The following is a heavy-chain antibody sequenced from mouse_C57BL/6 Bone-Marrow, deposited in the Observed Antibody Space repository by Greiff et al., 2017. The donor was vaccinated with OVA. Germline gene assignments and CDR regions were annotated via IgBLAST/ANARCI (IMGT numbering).Heavy chain of an antibody. V-gene: IGHV1-69*01. D-gene: IGHD2-4*01. CDR2: IDPSDSYT. J-gene: IGHJ3*01. CDR1: GYTFTSYW. CDR3: ARSYYDYSPWFAY. Sequence: QVQLQQPGAELVMPGASVKLSCKASGYTFTSYWMHWVKHRPGQGLEWIGEIDPSDSYTNYNQKFKGKSTLTVDKSSSTAYMQLSSLTSQDSAVYYCARSYYDYSPWFAYWGQGTLVTVSA.